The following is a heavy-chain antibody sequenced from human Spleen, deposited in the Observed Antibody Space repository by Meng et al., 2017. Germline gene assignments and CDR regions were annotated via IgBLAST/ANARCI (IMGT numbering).Heavy chain of an antibody. CDR1: GYSFTSNW. V-gene: IGHV5-51*01. Sequence: GESLKISCPTSGYSFTSNWIAWVRQLPGRGLEWRGIIYPGDSDTKYSPSFQGQVIISADKSINTAYLQWNSLKASDSAMYYRARGGRYSYNMCDYWGQGTLVTVSS. CDR2: IYPGDSDT. J-gene: IGHJ4*02. CDR3: ARGGRYSYNMCDY. D-gene: IGHD3-16*02.